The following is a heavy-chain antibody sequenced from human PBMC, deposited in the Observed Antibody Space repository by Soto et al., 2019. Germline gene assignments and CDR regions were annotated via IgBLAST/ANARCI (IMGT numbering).Heavy chain of an antibody. CDR3: ARDIVVVVAAKEIGYYYYGMDV. V-gene: IGHV4-34*01. D-gene: IGHD2-15*01. J-gene: IGHJ6*02. CDR2: INHSGST. Sequence: SETLSLTCAVYGGSFSGYYWSWIRQPPGKGLEWIGEINHSGSTNYNPSLKSRVTISVDTSKNQFSLKLSSVTAADTAVYYCARDIVVVVAAKEIGYYYYGMDVWGQGTTVTVSS. CDR1: GGSFSGYY.